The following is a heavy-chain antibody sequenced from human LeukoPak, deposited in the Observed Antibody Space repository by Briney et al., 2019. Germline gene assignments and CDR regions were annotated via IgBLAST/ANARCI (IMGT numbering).Heavy chain of an antibody. D-gene: IGHD2-15*01. CDR3: ARLGYSVY. Sequence: PSETLSLTCAVSGDSISSGGYSWSWIRQPPGKGPEWIGYIYYSGSTYYNPSLKSRVTISVDMSKNQFSLKLSSVTAADTAVYYCARLGYSVYWGQGTLVTVSS. CDR1: GDSISSGGYS. V-gene: IGHV4-30-4*07. J-gene: IGHJ4*02. CDR2: IYYSGST.